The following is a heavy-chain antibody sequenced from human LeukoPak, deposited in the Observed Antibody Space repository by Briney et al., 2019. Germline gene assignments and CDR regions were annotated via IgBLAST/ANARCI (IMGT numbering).Heavy chain of an antibody. CDR2: IYNSGYT. V-gene: IGHV4-4*07. J-gene: IGHJ5*02. CDR3: ARVDFWSTYYTDNWFDP. CDR1: GASISPYY. D-gene: IGHD3-3*01. Sequence: SETLSLTCTVSGASISPYYWSWIRQPAGKGLEWIGRIYNSGYTNYNPSLKSRVSMSMDVSKNQFSLKLNSVTAADTAVYYCARVDFWSTYYTDNWFDPWGQGTLVTVSS.